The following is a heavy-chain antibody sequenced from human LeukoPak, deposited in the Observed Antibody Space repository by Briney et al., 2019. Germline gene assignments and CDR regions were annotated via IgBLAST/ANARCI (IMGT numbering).Heavy chain of an antibody. CDR3: AEEGRSRGYYSYYYMDV. CDR1: GFTFSRYG. D-gene: IGHD6-13*01. CDR2: ISYDGSNK. Sequence: GGSLRLSCAASGFTFSRYGMHWVRQAPGKGLEWVTAISYDGSNKYYADSVKGRFTISRDNSKNTLYVQMNSLRAEDTAVYYCAEEGRSRGYYSYYYMDVWGKGTTVTVSS. J-gene: IGHJ6*03. V-gene: IGHV3-30*04.